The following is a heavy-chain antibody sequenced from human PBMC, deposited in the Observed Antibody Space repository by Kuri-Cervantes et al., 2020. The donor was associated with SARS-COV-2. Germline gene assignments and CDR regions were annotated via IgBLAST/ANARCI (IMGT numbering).Heavy chain of an antibody. V-gene: IGHV4-59*08. Sequence: SETLSLTCTVSGGSISSHYWSWIRQPPGKGLEWIGYIYYSGSTYYNPSLKSRVTISVDTSKNQFSLKLCSVTAADTAVYYCARGSYDFWSGFLGKTDYMDVWGKGTTVTVSS. D-gene: IGHD3-3*01. J-gene: IGHJ6*03. CDR2: IYYSGST. CDR1: GGSISSHY. CDR3: ARGSYDFWSGFLGKTDYMDV.